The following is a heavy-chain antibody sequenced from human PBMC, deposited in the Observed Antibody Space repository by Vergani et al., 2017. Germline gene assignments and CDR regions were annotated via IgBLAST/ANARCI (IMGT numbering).Heavy chain of an antibody. V-gene: IGHV4-39*02. J-gene: IGHJ2*01. CDR1: GGSISSSSYY. Sequence: QLQLQESGPGLVKPSETLSLTCTVSGGSISSSSYYWGWIRQSPGEGLQWLTSIHNRGKTYHNPSLKSRVSVSLDTSKNRFSLNLTSVTATDTAVYYCARSQGDYWYFDLWGPGSLVTVSS. CDR2: IHNRGKT. CDR3: ARSQGDYWYFDL. D-gene: IGHD2-21*01.